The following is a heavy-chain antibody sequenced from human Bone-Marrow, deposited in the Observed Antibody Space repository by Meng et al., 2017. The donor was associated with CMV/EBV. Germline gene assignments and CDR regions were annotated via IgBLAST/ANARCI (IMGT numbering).Heavy chain of an antibody. V-gene: IGHV4-34*01. J-gene: IGHJ4*02. Sequence: GSPRLSCAVYGGSFSGHYWNWIRQPPGRDLEWIGEINHSGSTKYNPSLQSRVTLSVDTSKNQFSLKLNSVTAADTAVYYCARGSFCSSANCYRAFDSWGQGTLVTVSS. CDR3: ARGSFCSSANCYRAFDS. CDR2: INHSGST. D-gene: IGHD2-2*01. CDR1: GGSFSGHY.